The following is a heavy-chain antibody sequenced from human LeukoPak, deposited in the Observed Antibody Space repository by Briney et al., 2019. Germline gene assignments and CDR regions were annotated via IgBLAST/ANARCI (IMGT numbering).Heavy chain of an antibody. V-gene: IGHV3-9*03. J-gene: IGHJ4*02. CDR1: GFTFDDYA. CDR3: ARQWLALDY. Sequence: GGSLRLSCAASGFTFDDYAMHWVRQAPGKGLEWVSGTSWNSGSIGYADSVKGRFTISRDNAKNSLYLQMNSLRAEDMALYYCARQWLALDYWGQGTLVTVSS. D-gene: IGHD6-19*01. CDR2: TSWNSGSI.